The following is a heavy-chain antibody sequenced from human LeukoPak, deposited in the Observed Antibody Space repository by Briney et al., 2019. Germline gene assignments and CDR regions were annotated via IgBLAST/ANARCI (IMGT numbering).Heavy chain of an antibody. CDR1: GLTFSSYA. V-gene: IGHV3-23*01. CDR2: ISGSGGST. Sequence: GGSLRLSCAASGLTFSSYAMSWVRPAPGKGLEWVSAISGSGGSTYYADSVKGRFTISRDNSKNTLYLQMNSLRAEDTAVYYCAKDGAHDYGDYENYYYYMDVWGKGTTVTVSS. CDR3: AKDGAHDYGDYENYYYYMDV. D-gene: IGHD4-17*01. J-gene: IGHJ6*03.